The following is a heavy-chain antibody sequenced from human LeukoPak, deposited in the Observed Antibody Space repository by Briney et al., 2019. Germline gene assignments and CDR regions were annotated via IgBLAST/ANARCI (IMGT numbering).Heavy chain of an antibody. J-gene: IGHJ6*04. V-gene: IGHV1-69*06. CDR3: ASSTVTTPHYYYGMDV. D-gene: IGHD4-17*01. CDR2: IIPIFGTA. Sequence: ASVKVSCKASGGTFSSYAISWVRQAPGQGLEWMGGIIPIFGTANYAQKFQGRVTITADKSTSTAYMELSSLRSEDTAVCYCASSTVTTPHYYYGMDVWGKGTTVTVSS. CDR1: GGTFSSYA.